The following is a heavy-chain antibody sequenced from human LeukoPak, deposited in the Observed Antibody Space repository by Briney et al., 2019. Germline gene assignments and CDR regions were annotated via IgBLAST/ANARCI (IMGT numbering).Heavy chain of an antibody. D-gene: IGHD7-27*01. CDR1: GFTFSSYW. J-gene: IGHJ4*02. CDR2: INQD. Sequence: GGSLRLSCAASGFTFSSYWMSWVRQAPGKGLEWVANINQDVVDSVKGRFTISRDNAKNSLYLQMNSLRAEDTAVYYCARAPPPTGVYYFDYWGQGTLVTVSS. V-gene: IGHV3-7*01. CDR3: ARAPPPTGVYYFDY.